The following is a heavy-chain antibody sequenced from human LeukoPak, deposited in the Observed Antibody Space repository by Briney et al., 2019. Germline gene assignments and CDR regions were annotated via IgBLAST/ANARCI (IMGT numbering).Heavy chain of an antibody. Sequence: GGSLRLSCAASGFNFSSYWMSWVRQAPGKGLEWAANINQDGGKKYYVDSVRGRFAISRDNAENSVYLQMNSLRAEDTALYYCARGGAPDNWGRGTLVTVSS. D-gene: IGHD1-26*01. CDR3: ARGGAPDN. V-gene: IGHV3-7*01. CDR1: GFNFSSYW. CDR2: INQDGGKK. J-gene: IGHJ4*02.